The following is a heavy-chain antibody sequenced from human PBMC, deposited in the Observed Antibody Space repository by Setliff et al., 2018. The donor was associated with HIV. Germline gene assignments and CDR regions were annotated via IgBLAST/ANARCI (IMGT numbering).Heavy chain of an antibody. V-gene: IGHV4-30-4*08. CDR3: ARFTVVVFGAGEPSWFDP. CDR1: GDSIISGDYY. D-gene: IGHD2-15*01. Sequence: SETLSLTCTVSGDSIISGDYYWSWIRQSPGKGLEWIGHIHYKGNIDYNASLKSRLAISSDTSKNQLSLNLSSVIAAATAIYFCARFTVVVFGAGEPSWFDPWGQGILVTVSS. CDR2: IHYKGNI. J-gene: IGHJ5*02.